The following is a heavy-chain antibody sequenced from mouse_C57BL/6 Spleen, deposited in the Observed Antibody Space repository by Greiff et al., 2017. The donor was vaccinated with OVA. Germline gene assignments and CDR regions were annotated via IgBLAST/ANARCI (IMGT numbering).Heavy chain of an antibody. V-gene: IGHV1-80*01. Sequence: QVQLKQSGAELVKPGASVKISCKASGYAFSSYWMNWVKQRPGKGLEWIGQIYPGDGDTNYNGKFKGKATLTADKSSSTAYMQLSSLTSEDSAVYFCARTGVLIVTTVAMDYWGQGTSVTVSS. CDR2: IYPGDGDT. CDR3: ARTGVLIVTTVAMDY. D-gene: IGHD2-5*01. J-gene: IGHJ4*01. CDR1: GYAFSSYW.